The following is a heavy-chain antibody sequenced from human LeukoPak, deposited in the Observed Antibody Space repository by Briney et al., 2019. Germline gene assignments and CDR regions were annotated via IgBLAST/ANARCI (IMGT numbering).Heavy chain of an antibody. D-gene: IGHD2-2*01. CDR1: GGSISSSSYY. Sequence: PSETLSLTCTVSGGSISSSSYYWGWIRQPPGKGLEWIGSIYYSGSTYYNPSLKSRVTISVDTSKNQFSLKLSSVTAADTAVYYCARQWARCSSTSCYWGLEGPEFDYWGQGTLVTVSS. CDR3: ARQWARCSSTSCYWGLEGPEFDY. V-gene: IGHV4-39*01. CDR2: IYYSGST. J-gene: IGHJ4*02.